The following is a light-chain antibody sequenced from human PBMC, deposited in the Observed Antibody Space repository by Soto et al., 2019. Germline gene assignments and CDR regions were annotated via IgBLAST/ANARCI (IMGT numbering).Light chain of an antibody. J-gene: IGLJ1*01. CDR1: SSNIGAGYD. CDR2: GNT. V-gene: IGLV1-40*01. Sequence: QSVLTQPPSVSGAPGQRVTISCTGSSSNIGAGYDIHWYHQLPGTAPKLLIHGNTNRPSGVPDRLSGSKSGTSASLAITGLQAEDEADYYCQSYDSSLSGYVFGTGTKLTVL. CDR3: QSYDSSLSGYV.